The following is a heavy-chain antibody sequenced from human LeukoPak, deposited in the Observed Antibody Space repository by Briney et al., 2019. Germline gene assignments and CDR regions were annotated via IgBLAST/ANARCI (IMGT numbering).Heavy chain of an antibody. V-gene: IGHV1-46*01. CDR3: AREFHTWPVGATTNWFGP. D-gene: IGHD1-26*01. CDR2: INPSGGST. CDR1: GYTFTSYY. Sequence: GASVKVSCKASGYTFTSYYMHWVRQAPGQGLEWMGIINPSGGSTSYAQKFQGRVTMTRDTSTSTVYMELSSLRSEDTAVYYCAREFHTWPVGATTNWFGPWGQGTLVTVSS. J-gene: IGHJ5*02.